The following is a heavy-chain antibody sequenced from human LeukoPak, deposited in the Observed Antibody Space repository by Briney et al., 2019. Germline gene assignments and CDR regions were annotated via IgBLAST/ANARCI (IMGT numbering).Heavy chain of an antibody. D-gene: IGHD1-26*01. Sequence: RSSETLSLTCTVSGGSISSSSYYWGWIRQPPGKGLEWIGSIYYSGSTYYNPSLKSRVTISVDTSKNQFSLKLSSVTAADTAVYYCASSGSYPGGFWYFDLWGRGTLVTVSS. CDR1: GGSISSSSYY. J-gene: IGHJ2*01. V-gene: IGHV4-39*01. CDR3: ASSGSYPGGFWYFDL. CDR2: IYYSGST.